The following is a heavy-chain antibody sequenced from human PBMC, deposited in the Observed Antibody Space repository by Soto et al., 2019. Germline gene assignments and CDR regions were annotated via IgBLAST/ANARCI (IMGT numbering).Heavy chain of an antibody. V-gene: IGHV4-34*01. J-gene: IGHJ4*02. CDR1: GGSFSGDY. D-gene: IGHD2-15*01. CDR2: INHSGST. CDR3: ARGPTSCSGGSCDPAFDY. Sequence: QVQLQQWGAGLLKPSETLSLTCAVSGGSFSGDYWSWIRQPPGKGLEWMGEINHSGSTNYNPSLKSRVTISVDTSKHQFSLTLSSVTAADTAVYYCARGPTSCSGGSCDPAFDYWGQGTLVTVSS.